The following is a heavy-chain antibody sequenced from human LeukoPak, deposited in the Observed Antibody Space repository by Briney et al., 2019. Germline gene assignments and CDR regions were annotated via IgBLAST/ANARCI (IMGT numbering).Heavy chain of an antibody. CDR3: ARRYYDSSGYIDY. D-gene: IGHD3-22*01. CDR2: VYYSGNT. CDR1: GGSISSSGYF. J-gene: IGHJ4*02. Sequence: SDTLSLTCSVSGGSISSSGYFWGGVRQPPGKGLEWIGSVYYSGNTYYTPSLKSRVTIYIDTSKNQFSLKLSSVTAADTAVYYCARRYYDSSGYIDYWGQGTLVTVSS. V-gene: IGHV4-39*01.